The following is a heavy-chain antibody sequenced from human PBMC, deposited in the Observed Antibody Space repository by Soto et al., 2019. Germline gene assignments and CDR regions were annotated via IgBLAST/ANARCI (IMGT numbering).Heavy chain of an antibody. D-gene: IGHD3-10*01. CDR2: IYHSGST. CDR1: GYSISSGYY. Sequence: SETLSLTCAVSGYSISSGYYWGWIRQPPGKGLEWIGSIYHSGSTYYNPSLKSRVTISVDTSKNQFSLKLSSVTAADTAVYYCARAFVWFGELYYFDYWGQGTLVTVSS. CDR3: ARAFVWFGELYYFDY. V-gene: IGHV4-38-2*01. J-gene: IGHJ4*02.